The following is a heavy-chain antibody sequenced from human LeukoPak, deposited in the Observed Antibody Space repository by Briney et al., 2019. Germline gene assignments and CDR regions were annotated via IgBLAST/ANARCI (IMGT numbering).Heavy chain of an antibody. D-gene: IGHD3-22*01. J-gene: IGHJ5*02. Sequence: SETLSLTCTVSGGSISSYYWSWIRQPAGKGLEWIGRTYTSGSTNYNPSLKSRVTMSVDTSKNQFSLKLSSVTAADTAVYYCARETPPTYYYDSSGQNWFDPWGQGTLVTVSS. CDR3: ARETPPTYYYDSSGQNWFDP. V-gene: IGHV4-4*07. CDR2: TYTSGST. CDR1: GGSISSYY.